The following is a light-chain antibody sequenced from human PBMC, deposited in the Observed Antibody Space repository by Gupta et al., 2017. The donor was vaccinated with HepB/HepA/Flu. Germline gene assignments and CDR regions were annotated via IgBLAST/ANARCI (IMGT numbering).Light chain of an antibody. CDR3: QQYYSTPRT. CDR2: WAS. CDR1: QSVLYSSNNKNY. Sequence: DILMSQTPDSLALSLRERAPINCKSSQSVLYSSNNKNYLAWYQQKPGQPPKLLFYWASTRESGVPDRFSGSGSGTDFTLTISSLQAEDVAVYYCQQYYSTPRTFGQGTKVEIK. J-gene: IGKJ1*01. V-gene: IGKV4-1*01.